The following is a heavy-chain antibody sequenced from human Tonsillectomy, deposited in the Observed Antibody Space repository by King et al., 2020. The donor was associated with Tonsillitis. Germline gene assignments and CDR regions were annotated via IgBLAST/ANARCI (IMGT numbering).Heavy chain of an antibody. J-gene: IGHJ4*02. CDR1: GFIVSRHY. CDR3: ARGNWNDVFDY. V-gene: IGHV3-53*01. D-gene: IGHD1-1*01. Sequence: VQLVESGGGLMQPGGSLRLSCAASGFIVSRHYMSWVRQAPGKGLEWVSIIYSSGTTFYAASVKGRFTISRDNAKNTLFLQMKDVRVEDTAVYYCARGNWNDVFDYWGQGTPVTVSS. CDR2: IYSSGTT.